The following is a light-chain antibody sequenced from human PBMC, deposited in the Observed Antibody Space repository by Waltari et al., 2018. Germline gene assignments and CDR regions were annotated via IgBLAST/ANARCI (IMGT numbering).Light chain of an antibody. V-gene: IGKV2D-29*01. CDR1: QILLHSDAKTH. Sequence: DIVMTQTPLPLFFTPGQAASISCGSSQILLHSDAKTHLYWYLQKPGQPPQLLIYEVSNRVAGVPERFSGSGSGTDFTLNISRVEAEDVALYYCMQNIQTPVSFGGGTKVEIK. CDR3: MQNIQTPVS. CDR2: EVS. J-gene: IGKJ4*01.